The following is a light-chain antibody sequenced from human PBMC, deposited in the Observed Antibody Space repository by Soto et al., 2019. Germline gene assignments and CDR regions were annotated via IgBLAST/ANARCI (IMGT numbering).Light chain of an antibody. CDR1: SSDIGSRVD. V-gene: IGLV1-40*01. Sequence: QSVLTQPPSVSGAPGQTVTISCTGTSSDIGSRVDVHWYQHLPGAAPKLLIYANNIRPSGVPDRFSGSKSGSSASLAISGLQAEDEGDYYCQSYDSSLPGSYAFGTGTKVTV. CDR3: QSYDSSLPGSYA. J-gene: IGLJ1*01. CDR2: ANN.